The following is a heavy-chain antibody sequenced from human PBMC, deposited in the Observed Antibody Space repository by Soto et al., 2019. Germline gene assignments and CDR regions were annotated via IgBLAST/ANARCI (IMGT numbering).Heavy chain of an antibody. J-gene: IGHJ4*02. CDR2: ISAHNGNT. D-gene: IGHD1-1*01. CDR1: GYTFTSYG. Sequence: QVHLVQSGAAVKKPGASVKVSCKASGYTFTSYGITWVRQAPGQGLEWMGWISAHNGNTDYAQKLQGRVIVTRDTSTSTAYRELRSLRSDDTAVDYCARGRYGDYWGQGALVTVSS. V-gene: IGHV1-18*01. CDR3: ARGRYGDY.